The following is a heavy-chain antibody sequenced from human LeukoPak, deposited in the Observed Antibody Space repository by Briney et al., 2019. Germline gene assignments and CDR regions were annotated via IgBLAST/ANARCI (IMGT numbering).Heavy chain of an antibody. Sequence: AGGPLRLSCTASGFTFSSYWMSWVRQAPGKGLEWVANIKQDGSEKYYVDSVKGRFTISRDNAKNSLYLQMHSLRAEDTAVYYCASRRDGYNFGAFDIWGQGTMVTVSS. J-gene: IGHJ3*02. CDR1: GFTFSSYW. CDR2: IKQDGSEK. CDR3: ASRRDGYNFGAFDI. V-gene: IGHV3-7*01. D-gene: IGHD5-24*01.